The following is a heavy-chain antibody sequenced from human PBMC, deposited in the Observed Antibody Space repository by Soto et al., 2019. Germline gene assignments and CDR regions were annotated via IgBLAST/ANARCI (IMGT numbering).Heavy chain of an antibody. D-gene: IGHD3-22*01. CDR1: GGSISSGGYY. CDR3: ATSYYYDSSGYLSPGDV. V-gene: IGHV4-31*03. CDR2: IYYSGST. Sequence: SETLSLTCTVSGGSISSGGYYWSWIRQHPGKGLEWIGYIYYSGSTYYNPSLKSRVTISVDTSKNQFSLKLSSVTAADTAVYYCATSYYYDSSGYLSPGDVWGQRTTVAVPS. J-gene: IGHJ6*02.